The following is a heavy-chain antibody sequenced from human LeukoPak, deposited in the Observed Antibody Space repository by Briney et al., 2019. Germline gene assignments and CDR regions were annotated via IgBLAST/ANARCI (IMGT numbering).Heavy chain of an antibody. CDR1: GFTFRNYW. CDR2: ISSDGSTT. J-gene: IGHJ4*02. V-gene: IGHV3-74*01. Sequence: GGSLRLSCAASGFTFRNYWMHWVRQAPGKGLVWVSRISSDGSTTTYADSVKGRFTISRDNAKNTLYLQMNSLRVEDTAVFHCAREGTYCNGPDYWGQGTPVSVSS. CDR3: AREGTYCNGPDY. D-gene: IGHD2-15*01.